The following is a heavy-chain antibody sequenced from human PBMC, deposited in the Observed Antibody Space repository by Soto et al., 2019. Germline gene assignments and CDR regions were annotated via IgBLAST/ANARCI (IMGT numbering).Heavy chain of an antibody. CDR1: GFNFNDFA. CDR3: AKDHDEDFGYDVDYFDS. J-gene: IGHJ4*02. D-gene: IGHD5-12*01. CDR2: ISWSSVTF. V-gene: IGHV3-9*01. Sequence: EVQLVESGGGLVQPGSSLRLSCAASGFNFNDFAMHWVRQAPGKGLEWVSGISWSSVTFDYADSVKGRFTISRDNAKNSLYLQMNSLRAEDTAFYYCAKDHDEDFGYDVDYFDSWGQGTLVTVSS.